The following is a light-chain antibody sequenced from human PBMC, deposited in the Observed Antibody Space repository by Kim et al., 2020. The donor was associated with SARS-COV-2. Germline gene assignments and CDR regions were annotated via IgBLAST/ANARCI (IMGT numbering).Light chain of an antibody. Sequence: GQTVRITGEGDSLRRYYASWYQQKPGQAPILVIYGKNNRPSGIPDRFSGSSSGNTASLTITGAQAEDEADYYCNSRDSSGNHWVFGGGTKLTVL. V-gene: IGLV3-19*01. CDR1: SLRRYY. CDR3: NSRDSSGNHWV. J-gene: IGLJ3*02. CDR2: GKN.